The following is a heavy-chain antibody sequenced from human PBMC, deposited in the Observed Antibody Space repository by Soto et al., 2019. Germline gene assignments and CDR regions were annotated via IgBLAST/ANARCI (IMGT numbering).Heavy chain of an antibody. J-gene: IGHJ6*02. Sequence: QVQLVQSGAEVKKPGASVKVSCKASGYTFTSYDINWVRQATGQGLEWMGWMNPNSGNTGYAQKFQGRVTMTRNTXXSTAYMELSSLRSEDTAVYYCATRDTAMGGPYMDVWGQGTTVTVSS. CDR3: ATRDTAMGGPYMDV. CDR2: MNPNSGNT. V-gene: IGHV1-8*01. CDR1: GYTFTSYD. D-gene: IGHD5-18*01.